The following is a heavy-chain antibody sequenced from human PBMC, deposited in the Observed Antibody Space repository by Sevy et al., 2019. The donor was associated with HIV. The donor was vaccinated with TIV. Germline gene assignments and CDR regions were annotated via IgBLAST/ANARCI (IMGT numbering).Heavy chain of an antibody. V-gene: IGHV3-30-3*01. CDR3: ARGSKIESIALDY. CDR1: GFTFSSYA. D-gene: IGHD6-6*01. Sequence: GGYLRLSCAASGFTFSSYAMHWVRQAPGKGLEWVAVISYDGSNKYYSDAVKGRFTISRDNSKNTLYLQMNSLRAEDTAVYYCARGSKIESIALDYWGQGTLVTVSS. J-gene: IGHJ4*02. CDR2: ISYDGSNK.